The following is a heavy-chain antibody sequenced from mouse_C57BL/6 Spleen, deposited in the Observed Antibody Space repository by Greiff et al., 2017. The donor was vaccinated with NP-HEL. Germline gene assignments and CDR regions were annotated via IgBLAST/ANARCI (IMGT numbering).Heavy chain of an antibody. Sequence: QVQLQQPGAELVMPGASVKLSCKASGYTFTSYWMHWVKQRPGQGLEWIGEIDPSDSYTNYNQKFKGKSTLTVDKSSSTAYMQLSSLTSEDSAVYYCASSRAYSFDYWGQGTTLTVSS. D-gene: IGHD6-1*01. CDR1: GYTFTSYW. V-gene: IGHV1-69*01. CDR2: IDPSDSYT. CDR3: ASSRAYSFDY. J-gene: IGHJ2*01.